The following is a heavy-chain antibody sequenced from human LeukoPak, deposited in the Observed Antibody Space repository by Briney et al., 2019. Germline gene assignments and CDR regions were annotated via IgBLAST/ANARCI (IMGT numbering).Heavy chain of an antibody. Sequence: SVKVSCKASGGTFSSYAISWVRQAPGQGLEWMGRIIPVLGIANYAQKFQGRVTITADKSTSTAYMELSSLRSEDTAVYYCARDKAIVGATTPPGYFQHWGQGTLVTVSS. CDR2: IIPVLGIA. CDR3: ARDKAIVGATTPPGYFQH. J-gene: IGHJ1*01. D-gene: IGHD1-26*01. V-gene: IGHV1-69*04. CDR1: GGTFSSYA.